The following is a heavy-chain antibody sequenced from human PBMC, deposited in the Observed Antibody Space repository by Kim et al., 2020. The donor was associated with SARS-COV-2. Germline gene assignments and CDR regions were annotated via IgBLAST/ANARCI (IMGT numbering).Heavy chain of an antibody. D-gene: IGHD3-9*01. V-gene: IGHV3-11*04. CDR3: ARRVLRYFDWLLSNWFDP. Sequence: KGRFTISRDKAKNSMYLQMNSLRAEETAVYYCARRVLRYFDWLLSNWFDPWGQGTLVTVSS. J-gene: IGHJ5*02.